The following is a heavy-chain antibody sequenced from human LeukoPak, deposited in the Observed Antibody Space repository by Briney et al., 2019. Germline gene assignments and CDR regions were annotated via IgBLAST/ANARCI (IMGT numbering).Heavy chain of an antibody. J-gene: IGHJ4*02. Sequence: GGSLRLSCAASEFSFSITWMHWVRQPPGQGLVWVARITSDGTSTSYAESVKGRFTISRDNSKNTLYLQMNSLRAEDTAVYYCAKDSIVVAYTKLDYWGQGTLVTVSS. V-gene: IGHV3-74*03. CDR1: EFSFSITW. CDR3: AKDSIVVAYTKLDY. D-gene: IGHD3-22*01. CDR2: ITSDGTST.